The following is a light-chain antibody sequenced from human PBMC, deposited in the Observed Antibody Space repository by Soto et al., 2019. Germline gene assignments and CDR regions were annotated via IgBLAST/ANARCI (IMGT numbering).Light chain of an antibody. J-gene: IGKJ3*01. Sequence: DIQMTQSPSTLSASVGDGISITCRASQFINTWLAWYQQKPGKAPKLLIYKASILESGVPSKFSGSGSGTEFTLTINSLQPDDFATYYCQQYNSYPFTFGPGTKVDIK. V-gene: IGKV1-5*03. CDR1: QFINTW. CDR3: QQYNSYPFT. CDR2: KAS.